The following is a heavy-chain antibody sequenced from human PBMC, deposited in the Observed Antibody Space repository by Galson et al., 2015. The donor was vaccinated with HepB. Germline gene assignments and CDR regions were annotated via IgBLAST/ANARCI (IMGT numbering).Heavy chain of an antibody. J-gene: IGHJ4*02. CDR2: IIPILGIA. D-gene: IGHD3-10*01. CDR1: GGTFSSYA. Sequence: SVKVSCKASGGTFSSYAISWVRQAPGQGLEWMGRIIPILGIANYAQKFQGRVTITADKSTSTAYMELSSLRSEDTAVYYCARAAMVRGVIYYFDYWGQGTLVTVSS. V-gene: IGHV1-69*04. CDR3: ARAAMVRGVIYYFDY.